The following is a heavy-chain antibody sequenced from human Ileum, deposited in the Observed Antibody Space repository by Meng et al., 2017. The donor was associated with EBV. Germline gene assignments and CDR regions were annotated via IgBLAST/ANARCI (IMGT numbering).Heavy chain of an antibody. CDR2: INHSGST. V-gene: IGHV4-34*02. J-gene: IGHJ5*02. CDR1: GVFFSGSY. D-gene: IGHD3-22*01. Sequence: QVQLQQGGAGLLKPSETLSLTSAVFGVFFSGSYGSWIRQSPGKGLEWIGEINHSGSTNYNPSLKSRVTISVDTSKNQFSLKLTSVTAADTAVYYCAREARSSGYHPGIGPWGQGTLVTVSS. CDR3: AREARSSGYHPGIGP.